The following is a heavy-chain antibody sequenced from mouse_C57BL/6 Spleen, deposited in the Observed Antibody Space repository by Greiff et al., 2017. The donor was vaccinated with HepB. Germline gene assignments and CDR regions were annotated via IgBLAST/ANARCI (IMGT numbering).Heavy chain of an antibody. J-gene: IGHJ4*01. Sequence: EVKLEESGPGLVKPSQSLSLTCSVTGYSITSGYYWNWIRQFPGNKLEWMGYISYDGSNNYNPSLKNRISITRDTSKNQFFLKLNSVTTEDTATYYCARFPDYWGQGTSVTVSS. CDR2: ISYDGSN. CDR3: ARFPDY. V-gene: IGHV3-6*01. CDR1: GYSITSGYY.